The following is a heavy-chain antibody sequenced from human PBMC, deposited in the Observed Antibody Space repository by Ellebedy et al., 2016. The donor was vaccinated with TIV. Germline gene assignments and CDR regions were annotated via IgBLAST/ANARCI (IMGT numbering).Heavy chain of an antibody. V-gene: IGHV4-59*06. Sequence: SETLSLTCSVSGGSISGHFWSWIRQSPGKGLEWIGYIYYSGTTYYNPSLRSRVTISVDTSKNQFSLKLSSVTAADTAVYYCARYSVSYFDYWGQGTLVTVSS. CDR2: IYYSGTT. CDR3: ARYSVSYFDY. D-gene: IGHD2-15*01. CDR1: GGSISGHF. J-gene: IGHJ4*02.